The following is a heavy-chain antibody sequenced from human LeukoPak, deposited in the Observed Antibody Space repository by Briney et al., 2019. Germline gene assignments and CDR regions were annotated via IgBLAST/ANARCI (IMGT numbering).Heavy chain of an antibody. CDR3: ARQALGYYDSSGYLDY. J-gene: IGHJ4*02. D-gene: IGHD3-22*01. V-gene: IGHV4-39*01. Sequence: PSETLSLTCTVSGGSISSSSYSWGWIRQPPGKGLEWIGSIYYSGSTYYNPSLKSRVTISVDTSKNQFSLKLSSVTAADTAVYYCARQALGYYDSSGYLDYWGQGTLVTVSS. CDR1: GGSISSSSYS. CDR2: IYYSGST.